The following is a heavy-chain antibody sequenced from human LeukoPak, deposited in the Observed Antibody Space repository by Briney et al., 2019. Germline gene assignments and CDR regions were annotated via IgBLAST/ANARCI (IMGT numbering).Heavy chain of an antibody. CDR2: ISYDGSNK. V-gene: IGHV3-30*18. Sequence: PGGSLRLSCAASGFTFSSYGMHWVRQAPGKGLEWVAVISYDGSNKYYADSVKGRFTISRDNSKNTLYLQMNSLRAEDTAVYYCAKDWQDAFDIWGQGTMVTVSS. CDR1: GFTFSSYG. J-gene: IGHJ3*02. CDR3: AKDWQDAFDI.